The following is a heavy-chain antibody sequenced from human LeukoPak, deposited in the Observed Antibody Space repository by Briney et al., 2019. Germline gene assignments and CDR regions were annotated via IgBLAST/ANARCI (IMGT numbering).Heavy chain of an antibody. CDR2: INHSGST. J-gene: IGHJ4*02. V-gene: IGHV4-34*01. CDR3: ARGPYGADGY. Sequence: PSETLSLTCAVYGGSFSGYYWSWIRQPPGKGLEWIGEINHSGSTNYNPSLKSRVTISVDTSKNQFSLKLSSVTAADTAVYYCARGPYGADGYWGQGTLVTVSS. D-gene: IGHD4/OR15-4a*01. CDR1: GGSFSGYY.